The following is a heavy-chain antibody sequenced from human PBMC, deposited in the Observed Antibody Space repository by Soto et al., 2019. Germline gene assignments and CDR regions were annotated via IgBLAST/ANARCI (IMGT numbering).Heavy chain of an antibody. CDR3: AMVDNYVTPTPQDV. CDR1: GYIFVNYG. D-gene: IGHD3-16*01. Sequence: QVQLVQSGDEVRKPGSSVKVSCKASGYIFVNYGIAWVRQAPAQGLEWMGWISPYSGNTQYASKVQGRLTMTTDTSTSTASMDLGSLTSDDTAVYYCAMVDNYVTPTPQDVWGQGTTVTVSS. CDR2: ISPYSGNT. J-gene: IGHJ6*02. V-gene: IGHV1-18*01.